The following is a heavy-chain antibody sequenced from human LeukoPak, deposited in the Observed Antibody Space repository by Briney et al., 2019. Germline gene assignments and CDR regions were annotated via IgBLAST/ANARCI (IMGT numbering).Heavy chain of an antibody. Sequence: SETLFLTCAVYGGSFSGYYWSWIRQPPGKGLEWIGEINHSGSTNYNPSLKSRVTISVDTSKNQFSLKLSSVTAADTAVYYCAIHIVVVPAAKKKNWFDPWGQGTLVTVSS. CDR1: GGSFSGYY. CDR2: INHSGST. D-gene: IGHD2-2*01. CDR3: AIHIVVVPAAKKKNWFDP. V-gene: IGHV4-34*01. J-gene: IGHJ5*02.